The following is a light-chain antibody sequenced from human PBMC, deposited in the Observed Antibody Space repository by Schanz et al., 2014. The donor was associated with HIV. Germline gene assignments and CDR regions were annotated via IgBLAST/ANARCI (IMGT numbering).Light chain of an antibody. CDR3: QQRSNWPLT. Sequence: EIVLTQSPGTLSVSPGERATLSCRASQSISNNLAWYQHKPGQAPRLLIYNASNRATGIPARFSGSGSGTDFTLTISSLEPEDFAVYYCQQRSNWPLTFGGGTKVEFK. J-gene: IGKJ4*01. CDR2: NAS. CDR1: QSISNN. V-gene: IGKV3-11*01.